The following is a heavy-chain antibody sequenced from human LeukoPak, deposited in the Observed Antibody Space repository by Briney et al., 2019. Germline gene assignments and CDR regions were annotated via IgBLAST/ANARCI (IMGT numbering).Heavy chain of an antibody. CDR3: ARQTRYYDILTGYYIDYFDY. Sequence: GGSLRLSCAASGFTFSSYWMSWVRQAPGKGLEWVANIKQDGSEKYYVDSVKGRFTISRDNAKNSLYLQMNSLRAEDTAVYYCARQTRYYDILTGYYIDYFDYWGQGTLVTVSS. D-gene: IGHD3-9*01. CDR1: GFTFSSYW. CDR2: IKQDGSEK. V-gene: IGHV3-7*01. J-gene: IGHJ4*02.